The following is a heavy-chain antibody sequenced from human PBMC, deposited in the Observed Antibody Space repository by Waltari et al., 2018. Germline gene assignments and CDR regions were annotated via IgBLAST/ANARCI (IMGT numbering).Heavy chain of an antibody. D-gene: IGHD1-26*01. J-gene: IGHJ4*02. Sequence: QVQLVQSGAEVKKPGASVKVSCKASGYTFTGYYMHWVRQAPGQGLEWMGWINPNSGGTNYAQKCQGRVTMTRDTSISTAYMELSRLRSDDTAVYYCARASLTGATDYWGQGTLVTVSS. V-gene: IGHV1-2*02. CDR3: ARASLTGATDY. CDR1: GYTFTGYY. CDR2: INPNSGGT.